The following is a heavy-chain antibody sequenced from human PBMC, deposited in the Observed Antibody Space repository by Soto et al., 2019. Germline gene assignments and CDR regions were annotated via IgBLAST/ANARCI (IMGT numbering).Heavy chain of an antibody. J-gene: IGHJ5*02. V-gene: IGHV3-15*07. CDR3: SAGIYDSGGCDQ. CDR1: GFNFKDGW. D-gene: IGHD3-22*01. CDR2: IKGTTGGGAP. Sequence: PGGSLRLSCEVSGFNFKDGWMNWVRQAPGKGLEWVGRIKGTTGGGAPEYAAPVRGRFSISRDASKTTLNLDMNSLKAEDTAVYYCSAGIYDSGGCDQWGQGX.